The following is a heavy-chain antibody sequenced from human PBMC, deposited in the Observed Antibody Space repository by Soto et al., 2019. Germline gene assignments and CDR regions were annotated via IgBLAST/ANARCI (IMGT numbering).Heavy chain of an antibody. Sequence: GGSLRLSCAASGFTFGDYWMHWVRQPPGKGPEWVSRMTADGRTIQYADSVKGRFTASRDNAKKTLYLQMNSLRAEDTAVYYFARAACNRTRCYVFDSCGPGNLVTVSS. J-gene: IGHJ5*01. CDR2: MTADGRTI. CDR1: GFTFGDYW. D-gene: IGHD2-2*01. V-gene: IGHV3-74*03. CDR3: ARAACNRTRCYVFDS.